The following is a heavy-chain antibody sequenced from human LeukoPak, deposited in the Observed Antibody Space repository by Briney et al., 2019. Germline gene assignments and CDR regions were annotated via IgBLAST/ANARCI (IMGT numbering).Heavy chain of an antibody. J-gene: IGHJ5*02. D-gene: IGHD3-3*01. CDR1: GGSISSGSYY. CDR3: ASATFNYDFWSGYR. V-gene: IGHV4-61*02. CDR2: IYTSGST. Sequence: PSETLSLTCTVSGGSISSGSYYWSWIRQPAGKGLEWIGRIYTSGSTYYNPSLKSRVTISVDTSKNQFSLKLSSVTAADTAVYYCASATFNYDFWSGYRWGQGTLVTVSS.